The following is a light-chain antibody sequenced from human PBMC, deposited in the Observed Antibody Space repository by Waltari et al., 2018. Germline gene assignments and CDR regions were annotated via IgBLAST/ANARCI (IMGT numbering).Light chain of an antibody. J-gene: IGKJ4*01. CDR1: QSVRTY. CDR3: QERSNWPRGA. Sequence: EIVLTQSPATLSLSPGERATLSCRASQSVRTYLAWYQHRPGLAPRLLIYDAANRATDVPARFSGSGSGTDFTLTISSLQPEDFAVYYCQERSNWPRGAFGGGTKVE. V-gene: IGKV3-11*01. CDR2: DAA.